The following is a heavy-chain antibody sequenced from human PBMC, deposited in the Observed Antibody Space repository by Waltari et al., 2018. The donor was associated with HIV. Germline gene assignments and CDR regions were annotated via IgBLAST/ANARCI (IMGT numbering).Heavy chain of an antibody. Sequence: EVLMVESGGGLVQPGGSLRLSCEASGFTFSNYWIHWVRQGPGKGLVWVSRINSDGNTTTYADSVKGRLTISRDNAKNTLYLQMNSLRAEDTAVYYCVREYSSSRYFDYWGQGTLVTVSS. D-gene: IGHD2-2*01. J-gene: IGHJ4*02. CDR1: GFTFSNYW. CDR3: VREYSSSRYFDY. V-gene: IGHV3-74*03. CDR2: INSDGNTT.